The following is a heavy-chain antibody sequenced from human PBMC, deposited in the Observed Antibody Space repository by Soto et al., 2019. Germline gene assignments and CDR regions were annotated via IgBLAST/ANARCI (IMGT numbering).Heavy chain of an antibody. Sequence: KPSETLSLTCAVYGGSFSGYYWSWIRQPPGKGLEWIGEINHSGSTNYNPSLKSRVTISVDTSKNQFSLKLSSVTAADTAVYYCARGRKLIVAKNNWFDPWGQGTLVTVSS. D-gene: IGHD3-22*01. CDR2: INHSGST. V-gene: IGHV4-34*01. CDR1: GGSFSGYY. J-gene: IGHJ5*02. CDR3: ARGRKLIVAKNNWFDP.